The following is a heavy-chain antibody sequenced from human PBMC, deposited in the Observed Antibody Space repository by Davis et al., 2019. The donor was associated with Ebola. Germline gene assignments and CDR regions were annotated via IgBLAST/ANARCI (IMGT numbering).Heavy chain of an antibody. D-gene: IGHD2-15*01. Sequence: GESLKISCAASGFTFSTYAMHWVRQAPGKGLEWVAVIWYDGSNTYYADSVKGRFTISRDNSRNTLYLQMNSLRAEDTAVYYCARDLNCSGGSCYGTYYYAMDVWGQGTTVTVSS. CDR2: IWYDGSNT. V-gene: IGHV3-33*01. CDR1: GFTFSTYA. CDR3: ARDLNCSGGSCYGTYYYAMDV. J-gene: IGHJ6*02.